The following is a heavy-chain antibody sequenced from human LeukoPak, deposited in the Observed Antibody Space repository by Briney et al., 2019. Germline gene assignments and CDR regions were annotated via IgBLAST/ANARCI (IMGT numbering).Heavy chain of an antibody. J-gene: IGHJ4*02. CDR3: ARESKIYDGDGFYHDS. V-gene: IGHV4-4*07. Sequence: PSETLSLTCTVSGVSISNYYWGCIRQAAGKGLEWIGRIYATRGPDYNPSLKSRVTMSVDTSKNQFSLKVYSVTAADTAVYYCARESKIYDGDGFYHDSWGQGTLVTVSS. CDR1: GVSISNYY. D-gene: IGHD3-22*01. CDR2: IYATRGP.